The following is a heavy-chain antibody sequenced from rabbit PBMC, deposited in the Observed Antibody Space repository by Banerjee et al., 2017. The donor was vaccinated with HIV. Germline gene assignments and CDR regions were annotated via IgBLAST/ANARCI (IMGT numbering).Heavy chain of an antibody. Sequence: QSLEESGGDLVKPGASLTLTCTASGFSFSTSYWICWVRQAPGKGLEWIGCIYTGDGSTHYSSWAKGRFTISKTSSTTVTLQMTSLTVAGTATYFCARAPYNPFRLDLWGPGTLVTVS. CDR3: ARAPYNPFRLDL. V-gene: IGHV1S40*01. CDR2: IYTGDGST. CDR1: GFSFSTSYW. D-gene: IGHD1-1*01. J-gene: IGHJ3*01.